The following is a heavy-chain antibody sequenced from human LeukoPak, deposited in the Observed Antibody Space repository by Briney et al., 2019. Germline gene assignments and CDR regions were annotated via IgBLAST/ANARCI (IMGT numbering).Heavy chain of an antibody. CDR1: GFTFCRYA. D-gene: IGHD3-16*01. CDR2: ISGSGDST. J-gene: IGHJ5*02. CDR3: VEGWESQGGGWVSRSWFYP. Sequence: GGSLRLSCAASGFTFCRYAMSWVRQAPGKGVEWVSGISGSGDSTYYADSVKGRFTISRDNSQNTLYLQMNSLRADDTSLCHCVEGWESQGGGWVSRSWFYPRGQGTLVTVPS. V-gene: IGHV3-23*01.